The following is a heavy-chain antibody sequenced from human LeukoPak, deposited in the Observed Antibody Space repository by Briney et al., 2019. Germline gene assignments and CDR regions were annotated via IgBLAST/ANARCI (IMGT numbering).Heavy chain of an antibody. CDR1: GYTFTSYD. V-gene: IGHV1-8*01. D-gene: IGHD3-22*01. Sequence: ASVKVSCKASGYTFTSYDINWVRQATGQGLEWMGWMNPNSGNTGYAQKFQGRVTMTRNTSISTAYMELSSLRSEDTAVYYCARGSFRYYCDSSGYTDYWGQGTLVTVSS. J-gene: IGHJ4*02. CDR3: ARGSFRYYCDSSGYTDY. CDR2: MNPNSGNT.